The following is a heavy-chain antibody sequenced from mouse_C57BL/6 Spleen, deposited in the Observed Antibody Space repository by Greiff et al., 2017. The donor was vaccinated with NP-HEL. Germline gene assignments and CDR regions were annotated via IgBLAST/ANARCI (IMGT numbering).Heavy chain of an antibody. J-gene: IGHJ1*03. CDR2: IWRGGST. V-gene: IGHV2-5*01. CDR3: AISYDGYYGYFDV. D-gene: IGHD2-3*01. CDR1: GFSLTSYG. Sequence: VKLVESGPGLVQPSQSLSITCTVSGFSLTSYGVHWVRQSPGKGLEWLGVIWRGGSTDYNAAFMSRLSITKDNSKSQVFFKMNSLQADDTAIYYCAISYDGYYGYFDVWGTGTTVTVSS.